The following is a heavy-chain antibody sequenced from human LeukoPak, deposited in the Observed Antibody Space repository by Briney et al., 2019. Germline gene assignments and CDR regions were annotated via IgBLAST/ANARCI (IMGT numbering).Heavy chain of an antibody. D-gene: IGHD3-22*01. J-gene: IGHJ4*02. CDR3: AKVGDYYYDSSGSLDFDY. CDR1: GFTFSSYA. V-gene: IGHV3-23*01. Sequence: GGSLRLSCAASGFTFSSYAVSWVRQAPGKGLEWVSAISGSGGSTYYADSVKGRFTISRDNSKNTLYLQMNSLRAEDTAVYYCAKVGDYYYDSSGSLDFDYWGQGTLVTVSS. CDR2: ISGSGGST.